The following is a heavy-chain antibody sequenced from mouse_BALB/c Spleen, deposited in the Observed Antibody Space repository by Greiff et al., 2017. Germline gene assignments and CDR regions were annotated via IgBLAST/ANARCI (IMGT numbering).Heavy chain of an antibody. CDR2: IYPGSGST. Sequence: QAQLQQSGPELVKPGASVKMSCKASGYTFTDYVISWVKQRTGQGLEWIGEIYPGSGSTYYNEKFKGKATLTADKSSNTAYMQLSSLTSEDSAVYFCANYGNYSYAMDYWGQGTSVTVSS. CDR1: GYTFTDYV. V-gene: IGHV1-77*01. J-gene: IGHJ4*01. CDR3: ANYGNYSYAMDY. D-gene: IGHD2-1*01.